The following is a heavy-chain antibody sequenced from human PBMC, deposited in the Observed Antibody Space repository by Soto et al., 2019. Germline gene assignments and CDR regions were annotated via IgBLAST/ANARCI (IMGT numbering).Heavy chain of an antibody. CDR2: IVVGSGNT. CDR3: APESYYESNTTKGGID. J-gene: IGHJ1*01. Sequence: GASGKVSCKASGFTFSHSAIQWVRQARGQSLEWIGWIVVGSGNTNYAQKFQERVTISCDMSTNTAYIELSSLRSEDTAVYYCAPESYYESNTTKGGIDWG. CDR1: GFTFSHSA. V-gene: IGHV1-58*02. D-gene: IGHD3-22*01.